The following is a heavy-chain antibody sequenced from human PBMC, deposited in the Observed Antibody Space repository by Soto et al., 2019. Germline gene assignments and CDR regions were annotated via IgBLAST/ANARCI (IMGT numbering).Heavy chain of an antibody. CDR1: VFTINTCA. Sequence: GGYHRLSCPASVFTINTCAITWVRQAQGKRLEWVSGIRTNGGDKSYQDSVKGRFTVSRENSKNTLYLQVSSLRDDDTALYFCASYPPCYYISGPLNYWGHGTLVTGSS. V-gene: IGHV3-23*01. J-gene: IGHJ4*03. D-gene: IGHD3-22*01. CDR2: IRTNGGDK. CDR3: ASYPPCYYISGPLNY.